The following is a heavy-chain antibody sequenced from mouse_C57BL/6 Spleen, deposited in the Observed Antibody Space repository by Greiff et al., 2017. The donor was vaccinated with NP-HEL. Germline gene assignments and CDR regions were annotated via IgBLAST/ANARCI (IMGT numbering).Heavy chain of an antibody. V-gene: IGHV1-55*01. D-gene: IGHD2-4*01. J-gene: IGHJ2*01. CDR1: GYTFTSYW. Sequence: VQLQQSGAELVKPGASVKMSCKASGYTFTSYWITWVKQRPGQGLEWIGDIYPGSGSTNYNEKFKSKATLIVDTSSSTAYMQLSSLTSEDSAVYYCARADYDYDRGFDYWGQGTTLTVSS. CDR2: IYPGSGST. CDR3: ARADYDYDRGFDY.